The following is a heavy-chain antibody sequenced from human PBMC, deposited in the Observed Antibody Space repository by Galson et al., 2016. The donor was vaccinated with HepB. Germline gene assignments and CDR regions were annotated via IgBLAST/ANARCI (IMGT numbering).Heavy chain of an antibody. CDR1: GFIFSNYG. D-gene: IGHD2-2*01. Sequence: SLRLSCAASGFIFSNYGMHWVRQSAGKGPEWLAVVAHEGTVRYYRDSVRGRFTISRDNAKNALYLQMNSLRAEDTAVYYCARTIVAVPGANDYFVYWGQGTLVTVSS. CDR3: ARTIVAVPGANDYFVY. V-gene: IGHV3-30*03. CDR2: VAHEGTVR. J-gene: IGHJ4*02.